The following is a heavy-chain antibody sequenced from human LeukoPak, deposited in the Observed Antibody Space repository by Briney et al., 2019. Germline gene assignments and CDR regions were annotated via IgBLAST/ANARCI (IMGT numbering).Heavy chain of an antibody. V-gene: IGHV4-39*07. CDR3: ARDWNRYAY. CDR1: GDSITSYY. Sequence: SETLSLTCIVSGDSITSYYWTWLRQPPGKGLEWIGSFSCSGSTYYNPSLKSRVTISVDTSKSQFSLYMDSVTAADTAVYYCARDWNRYAYWGQGTLVTVSS. CDR2: FSCSGST. J-gene: IGHJ4*02. D-gene: IGHD1-1*01.